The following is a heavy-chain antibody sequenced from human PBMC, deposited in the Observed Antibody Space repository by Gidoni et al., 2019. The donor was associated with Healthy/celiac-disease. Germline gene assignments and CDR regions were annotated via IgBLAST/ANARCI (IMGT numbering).Heavy chain of an antibody. CDR1: GFTFSSYG. Sequence: QVQLVESGGGVVQPGRSLRLSCAAAGFTFSSYGMHWVRQAPGKGLAGVAVIWYDGSNKYYADSVKGRFTISRDNSKNTLYLQMNSLRAEDTAVYYCARGDSPYAGYYYGMDVWGQGTTVTVSS. J-gene: IGHJ6*02. D-gene: IGHD2-15*01. CDR3: ARGDSPYAGYYYGMDV. CDR2: IWYDGSNK. V-gene: IGHV3-33*01.